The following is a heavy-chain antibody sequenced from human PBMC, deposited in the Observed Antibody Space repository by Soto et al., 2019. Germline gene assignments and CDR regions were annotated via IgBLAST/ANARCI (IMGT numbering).Heavy chain of an antibody. CDR3: ARHPLWFGELLNWFDP. CDR1: GGSFSGYY. J-gene: IGHJ5*02. V-gene: IGHV4-34*01. Sequence: SETLSLTCAVYGGSFSGYYWSWIRQPPGKGLEWIGEINHSGSTNYNPSLKSRVTISVDTSKNQFSLKLSSVTAADTAVYYCARHPLWFGELLNWFDPWGQGTLVTVSS. D-gene: IGHD3-10*01. CDR2: INHSGST.